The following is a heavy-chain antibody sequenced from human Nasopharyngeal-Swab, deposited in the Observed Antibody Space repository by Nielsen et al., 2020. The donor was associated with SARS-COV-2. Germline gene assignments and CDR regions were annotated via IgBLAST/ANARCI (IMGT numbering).Heavy chain of an antibody. Sequence: GESLKISCVVSQFAFGNYWMSWVRQAPGKGPEWVANIKQDGSEKYYVDSVKGRFTISRDNAKNSLYLQMNSLRAEDTAVYHCVTGGSYYVYRGQGTLVTVSS. V-gene: IGHV3-7*01. CDR2: IKQDGSEK. CDR1: QFAFGNYW. D-gene: IGHD1-26*01. J-gene: IGHJ4*02. CDR3: VTGGSYYVY.